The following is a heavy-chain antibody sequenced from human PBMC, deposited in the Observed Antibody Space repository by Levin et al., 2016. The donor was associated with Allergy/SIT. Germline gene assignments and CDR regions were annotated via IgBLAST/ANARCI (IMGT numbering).Heavy chain of an antibody. D-gene: IGHD5-12*01. CDR3: ASEGYDSRVMDF. Sequence: DSVKGRFTISRDNSKNTLYLQMNSLRTEDTAVYYCASEGYDSRVMDFWGQGTLVTVS. J-gene: IGHJ4*02. V-gene: IGHV3-30*07.